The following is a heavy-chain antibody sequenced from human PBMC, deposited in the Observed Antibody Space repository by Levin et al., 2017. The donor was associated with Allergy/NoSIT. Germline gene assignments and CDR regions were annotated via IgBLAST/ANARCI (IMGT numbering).Heavy chain of an antibody. CDR1: GFTFSSHA. J-gene: IGHJ4*02. V-gene: IGHV3-30-3*01. D-gene: IGHD4-23*01. CDR2: TSSDETTK. CDR3: ATGGLPAVVVEY. Sequence: PGGSLRLSCGASGFTFSSHAMHWVRQAPGKGLEWVAVTSSDETTKYYADSVKGRFTISRDNSKNTLYLQMNSLRPEDTALYYCATGGLPAVVVEYWGQGTLVTVSS.